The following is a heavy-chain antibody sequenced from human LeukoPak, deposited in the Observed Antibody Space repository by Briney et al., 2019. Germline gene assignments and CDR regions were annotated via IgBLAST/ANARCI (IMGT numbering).Heavy chain of an antibody. CDR3: AATAYSSSWTPYFDY. D-gene: IGHD6-13*01. Sequence: GGALRLSCAASGFTFSSDAMSWVRQAPGEGLEWASAISGSGGSTYYADSVKGRFTISRDNSKNTLYLQMNSLRAEDTAVYYCAATAYSSSWTPYFDYWGQGTLVTVSS. J-gene: IGHJ4*02. CDR2: ISGSGGST. V-gene: IGHV3-23*01. CDR1: GFTFSSDA.